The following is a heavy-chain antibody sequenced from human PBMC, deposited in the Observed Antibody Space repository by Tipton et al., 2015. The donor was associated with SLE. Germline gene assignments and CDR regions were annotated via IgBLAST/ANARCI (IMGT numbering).Heavy chain of an antibody. CDR2: TIPVFGTT. D-gene: IGHD1-1*01. Sequence: QSGAEVKKPGSSVKVSCKASGGAFDNYAFIWARQAPGQGLEWMGGTIPVFGTTNYAQKFQGRVSITTDASTYTAFMELRSLRSDDTAVYYCATNGPNYYYFYMDVWGRGTAVTVSS. V-gene: IGHV1-69*05. CDR3: ATNGPNYYYFYMDV. J-gene: IGHJ6*03. CDR1: GGAFDNYA.